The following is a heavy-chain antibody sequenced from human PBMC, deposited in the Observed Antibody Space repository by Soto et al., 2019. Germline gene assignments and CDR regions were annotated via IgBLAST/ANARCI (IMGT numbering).Heavy chain of an antibody. CDR3: AHTNPNGSGCPDY. D-gene: IGHD6-19*01. CDR1: GFSLSTSGVG. J-gene: IGHJ4*02. V-gene: IGHV2-5*02. Sequence: QITLKESSPTLVKPTPTLTLTCTFAGFSLSTSGVGVAWIRLPPGKAVAWHALICWDDDKRYSPSLKCRLTITKDPSKSQVVLTKTNMDTVDTATYSGAHTNPNGSGCPDYWGQGSLVAVSS. CDR2: ICWDDDK.